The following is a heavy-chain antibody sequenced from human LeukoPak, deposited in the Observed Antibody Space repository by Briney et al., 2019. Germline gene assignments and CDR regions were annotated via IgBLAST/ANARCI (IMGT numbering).Heavy chain of an antibody. V-gene: IGHV3-15*01. J-gene: IGHJ4*02. CDR3: TTVRRFNSDY. CDR1: GFTFSNAW. D-gene: IGHD3-10*01. CDR2: IKTKTDGGTA. Sequence: PGGSLRLSCAASGFTFSNAWMTWVRQAPGKGLEWVGRIKTKTDGGTADYAAPVKGRSTISRDDSQNTLYLQMNSLKTEDTAVYYCTTVRRFNSDYWGQGTLVTVSS.